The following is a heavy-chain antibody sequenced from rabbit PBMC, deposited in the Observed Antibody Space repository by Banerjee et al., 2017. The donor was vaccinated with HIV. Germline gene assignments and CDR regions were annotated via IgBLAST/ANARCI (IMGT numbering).Heavy chain of an antibody. J-gene: IGHJ4*01. CDR1: GFPFSNKAV. Sequence: QEQLVESGGGLVQPEGSLTLTCKASGFPFSNKAVMCWVRQAPGKGLEWIACINAVTGKAVYASWAKGRFTFSKTSSTTVTLQMTSLTAADTATYFCARGSAAMTMVITGFYLTLWGPGTLVTVS. CDR3: ARGSAAMTMVITGFYLTL. CDR2: INAVTGKA. V-gene: IGHV1S45*01. D-gene: IGHD2-1*01.